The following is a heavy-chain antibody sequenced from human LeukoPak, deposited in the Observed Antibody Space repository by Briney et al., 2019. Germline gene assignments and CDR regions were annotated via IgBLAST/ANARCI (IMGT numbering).Heavy chain of an antibody. J-gene: IGHJ4*02. CDR1: GGSISSGSYY. V-gene: IGHV4-61*02. CDR3: ARNRRSSSSAIDY. D-gene: IGHD6-6*01. Sequence: PSETLSLTCSVSGGSISSGSYYWSWIRQPAGEGLEGIGRIYTSGSTNYNPSLKSRVTISLDTSKNQFSLMLSSVTAADTAVYYCARNRRSSSSAIDYWGQGTLVTVSS. CDR2: IYTSGST.